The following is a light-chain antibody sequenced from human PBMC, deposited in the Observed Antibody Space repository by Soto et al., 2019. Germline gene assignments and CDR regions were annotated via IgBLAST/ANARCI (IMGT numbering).Light chain of an antibody. Sequence: EIVLTQSPGTLSLSPGERATLSCRASQSVSDMYLAWYQQKPGQAPRLLIYASNSATGIPDRFSGSGSGTYFTLTISRLEPDDFAVYYCQHYGTSALFGPGTKVEIK. CDR1: QSVSDMY. J-gene: IGKJ3*01. CDR3: QHYGTSAL. V-gene: IGKV3-20*01. CDR2: AS.